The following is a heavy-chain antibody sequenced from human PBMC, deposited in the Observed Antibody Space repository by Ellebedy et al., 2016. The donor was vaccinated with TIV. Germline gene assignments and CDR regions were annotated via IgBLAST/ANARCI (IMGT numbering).Heavy chain of an antibody. J-gene: IGHJ3*02. CDR1: GYSFTSYW. D-gene: IGHD2-8*01. CDR3: AISVFCTNGVCYTITDAFDI. V-gene: IGHV5-51*01. CDR2: IYPGDSDT. Sequence: GESLKISXKGSGYSFTSYWIGWVRQMPGKGLEWMGIIYPGDSDTRYSPSFQGQVTISADKSISTAYLQWSSLKASDTAMYYCAISVFCTNGVCYTITDAFDIWGQGTMVTVSS.